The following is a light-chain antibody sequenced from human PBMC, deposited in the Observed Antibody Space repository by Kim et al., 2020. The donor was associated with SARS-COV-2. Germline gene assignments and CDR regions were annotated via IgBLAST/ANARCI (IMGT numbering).Light chain of an antibody. CDR1: NIGSKN. J-gene: IGLJ2*01. CDR3: QVWDSSTVV. V-gene: IGLV3-9*01. Sequence: SGALGQTARITCGGKNIGSKNVHWYQQRPGQAPVLVIYRDSNRPSGIPERFSGSNSGNTATLTISRAQAGDEADCYCQVWDSSTVVFGGGTQLTVL. CDR2: RDS.